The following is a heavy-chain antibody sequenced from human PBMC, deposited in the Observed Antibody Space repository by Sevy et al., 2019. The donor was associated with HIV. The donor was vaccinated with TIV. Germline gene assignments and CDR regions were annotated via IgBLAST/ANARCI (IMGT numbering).Heavy chain of an antibody. D-gene: IGHD3-22*01. V-gene: IGHV5-51*01. CDR3: ARRFYDSTGYPQYFFDH. CDR2: IYPDDSDV. CDR1: GYRFTSYW. J-gene: IGHJ4*02. Sequence: GESLKISCRGSGYRFTSYWIAWVRQVPGKGLEWMGIIYPDDSDVRYSPSLQGQVTISVDKSINTAYLQWPSLEASDTAMYCCARRFYDSTGYPQYFFDHWGQGTLVTVSS.